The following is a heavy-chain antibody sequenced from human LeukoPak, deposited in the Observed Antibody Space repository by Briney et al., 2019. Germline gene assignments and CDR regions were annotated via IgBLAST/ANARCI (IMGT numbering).Heavy chain of an antibody. D-gene: IGHD6-25*01. CDR3: ARDLSGAWTLDS. V-gene: IGHV3-30*03. Sequence: PGGSLRLSCAASGFTFSSYGMHWVRQAPGTGLEWVAFISYDGSVKYYADSVKGRFTVSRDDSKNTLFLQMNSLRPEDSAVYCCARDLSGAWTLDSWGQGTLLTVSS. CDR1: GFTFSSYG. J-gene: IGHJ5*02. CDR2: ISYDGSVK.